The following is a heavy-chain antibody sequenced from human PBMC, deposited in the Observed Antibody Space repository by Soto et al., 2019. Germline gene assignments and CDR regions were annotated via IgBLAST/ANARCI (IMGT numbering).Heavy chain of an antibody. J-gene: IGHJ4*02. CDR2: IYYSGST. CDR1: GGSISSGGYY. CDR3: ARSSGYDYGDYVGY. V-gene: IGHV4-31*03. D-gene: IGHD4-17*01. Sequence: QVQLQESGPGLVKPSQTLSLTCTVSGGSISSGGYYWSWIRQHPGKVLEWIGYIYYSGSTYYNPSLKSRVTISVDTSKNQVSPKLSSVTAADTAVYYFARSSGYDYGDYVGYWGQGTLVTVS.